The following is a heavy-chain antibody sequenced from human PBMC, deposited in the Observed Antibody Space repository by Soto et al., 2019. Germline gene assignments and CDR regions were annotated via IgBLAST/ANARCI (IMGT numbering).Heavy chain of an antibody. Sequence: GGSLRLSCVGSGFTFSTYSINWVRQAPGKGLEWVSSISSRSDIYYADSVKGRFTISRDNAKNSVSLQMNSLRAEDTDVYYCAREYTAWPLAYGLDIWGQATTATV. D-gene: IGHD2-2*02. CDR3: AREYTAWPLAYGLDI. CDR2: ISSRSDI. CDR1: GFTFSTYS. J-gene: IGHJ6*02. V-gene: IGHV3-21*01.